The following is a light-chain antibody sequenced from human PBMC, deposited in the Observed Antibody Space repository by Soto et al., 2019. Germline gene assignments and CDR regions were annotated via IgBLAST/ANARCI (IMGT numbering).Light chain of an antibody. CDR3: RQRYGRPPT. CDR1: QSVSSY. V-gene: IGKV3-11*01. CDR2: DAS. Sequence: EIVLTQSPATLPLPPGERATLSCRASQSVSSYLSWYQQKPVQGPRLLMYDASSGATVGPARFSGSGAGTDYSLTIISLLADDDVVVYCRQRYGRPPTFGQGTKVDIK. J-gene: IGKJ1*01.